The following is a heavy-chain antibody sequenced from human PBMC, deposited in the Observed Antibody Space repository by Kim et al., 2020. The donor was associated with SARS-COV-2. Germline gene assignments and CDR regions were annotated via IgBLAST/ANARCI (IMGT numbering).Heavy chain of an antibody. CDR3: ARGSREVEQ. J-gene: IGHJ4*02. Sequence: SSTDYADSVKCRFTISRDNAKNALYLQINSLRVEDTAVYYCARGSREVEQGGQGTLVTVSS. V-gene: IGHV3-11*06. D-gene: IGHD1-1*01. CDR2: SST.